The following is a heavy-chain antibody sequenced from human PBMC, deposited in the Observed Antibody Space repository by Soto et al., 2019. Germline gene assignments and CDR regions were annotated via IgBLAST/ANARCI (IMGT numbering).Heavy chain of an antibody. Sequence: EVQLVESGGGLVQPGGSLRLSCAASGFTFSSYWMSWVRQAPGKGLEWVANIKQDGCEKYYVDSVKGRFTISRDNAKNSLYLQMNSLRAEDTAVYYCARDRVLDYDILTGYHPNWFDPWGQGTLVTVSS. CDR2: IKQDGCEK. CDR3: ARDRVLDYDILTGYHPNWFDP. D-gene: IGHD3-9*01. V-gene: IGHV3-7*01. J-gene: IGHJ5*02. CDR1: GFTFSSYW.